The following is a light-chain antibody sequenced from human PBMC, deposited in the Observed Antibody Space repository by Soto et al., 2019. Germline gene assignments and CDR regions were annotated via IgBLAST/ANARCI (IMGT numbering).Light chain of an antibody. V-gene: IGLV2-14*03. Sequence: QSALTQPSSVSGSPGQSITISCTGTSSDLGAYNHVSWYQHRPGQAPKLVIYNVSNRPSGASNRLSGSKSGSTASLTISGIQPEDEADYYCSSYAIGGTVVFGGGTKLTVL. CDR3: SSYAIGGTVV. J-gene: IGLJ2*01. CDR1: SSDLGAYNH. CDR2: NVS.